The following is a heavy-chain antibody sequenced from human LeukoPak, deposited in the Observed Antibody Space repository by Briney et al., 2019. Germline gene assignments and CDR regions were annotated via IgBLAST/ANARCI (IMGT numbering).Heavy chain of an antibody. D-gene: IGHD6-25*01. Sequence: GGSLRLSCAASGFTFSSYSMNWVRQAPGKGLEWVSSISSDSSHMYYADSVKGRFTISRDNAKNSLYLQMSSLRAEETAVYYCARVKEAAAFDYWGQGALVTVSS. CDR3: ARVKEAAAFDY. CDR1: GFTFSSYS. J-gene: IGHJ4*02. CDR2: ISSDSSHM. V-gene: IGHV3-21*01.